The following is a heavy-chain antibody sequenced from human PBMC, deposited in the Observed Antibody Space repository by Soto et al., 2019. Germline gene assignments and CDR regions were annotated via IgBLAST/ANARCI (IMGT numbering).Heavy chain of an antibody. Sequence: ESGGGLVQPGRSLRLSCAASGFTVDDYAMHWVRQAPGKGLEWVSGISWNSETIDYADSVKGRFTISRDNAKSSLFLQMNRLRPDDTALYYCAKDMKWGGMTTIHYFDSWGQGTLVTVSS. V-gene: IGHV3-9*01. CDR1: GFTVDDYA. CDR2: ISWNSETI. CDR3: AKDMKWGGMTTIHYFDS. J-gene: IGHJ4*02. D-gene: IGHD4-17*01.